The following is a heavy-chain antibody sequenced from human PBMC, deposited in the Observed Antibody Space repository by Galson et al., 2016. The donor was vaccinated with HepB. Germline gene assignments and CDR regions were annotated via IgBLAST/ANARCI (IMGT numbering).Heavy chain of an antibody. V-gene: IGHV3-23*01. J-gene: IGHJ4*02. CDR2: ISGSGSGT. CDR3: AKGGSNLMSTVYFDY. Sequence: SLRLSCAASGFTYSHYAMTWVRQAPGKGLEWVAIISGSGSGTYYADSVKGRFTISRDNSKNTLSLQMNSLRAEDTAVYYCAKGGSNLMSTVYFDYWAQGGLVTVSS. CDR1: GFTYSHYA. D-gene: IGHD3-16*01.